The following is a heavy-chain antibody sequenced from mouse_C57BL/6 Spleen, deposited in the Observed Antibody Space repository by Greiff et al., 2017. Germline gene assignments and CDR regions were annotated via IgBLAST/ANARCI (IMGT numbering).Heavy chain of an antibody. V-gene: IGHV8-12*01. Sequence: QVTLKVCGPGILQSSQTLSLTCSFSGFSLSTSGMGVSWIRQPSGKGLEWLAHIYWDDDKRYNPSLKSRLTISKDTSRNQVFLKITSVDTADTATYYCARHYYGSSHWYFDVWGTGTTVTVSS. CDR3: ARHYYGSSHWYFDV. D-gene: IGHD1-1*01. CDR2: IYWDDDK. CDR1: GFSLSTSGMG. J-gene: IGHJ1*03.